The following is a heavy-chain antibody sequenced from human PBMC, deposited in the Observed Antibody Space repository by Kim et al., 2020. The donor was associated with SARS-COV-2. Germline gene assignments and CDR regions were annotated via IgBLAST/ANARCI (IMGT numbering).Heavy chain of an antibody. V-gene: IGHV3-30*18. Sequence: GGSLRLSCAASGFTFSSYGMHWVRQAPGKGLEWVAVISYDGSNKYYADSVKGRFTISRDNSKNTLYLQMNSLRAEDTAVYYCAKGGGVVRGVIGYWGQGTLVTVSS. CDR3: AKGGGVVRGVIGY. CDR1: GFTFSSYG. J-gene: IGHJ4*02. D-gene: IGHD3-10*01. CDR2: ISYDGSNK.